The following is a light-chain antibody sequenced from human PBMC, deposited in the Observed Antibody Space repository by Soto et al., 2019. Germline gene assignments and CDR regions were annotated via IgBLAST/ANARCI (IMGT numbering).Light chain of an antibody. CDR3: TSYRSSSMVV. CDR1: SSDIGGYKF. CDR2: EVS. J-gene: IGLJ2*01. V-gene: IGLV2-14*01. Sequence: QSVLTQPASVSGSPGQSITISCTGTSSDIGGYKFVSWYQQHPGKAPKLMIYEVSNRPSGVSNRFSGSKSDNTASLTISGLQAEDEADYYCTSYRSSSMVVFGGGTKVTVL.